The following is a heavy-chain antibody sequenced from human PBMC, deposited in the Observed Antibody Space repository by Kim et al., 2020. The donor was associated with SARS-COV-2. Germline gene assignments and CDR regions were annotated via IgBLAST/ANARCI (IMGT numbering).Heavy chain of an antibody. Sequence: GGSLRLSCAASGFTFSSYEMNWVRQAPGKGLEWVSYISSSGSTIYYADSVKGRITISRDNAKNSLYLQMNSLRAEDTAVYYCAREIPRITIFGVVIGPFDYWGQGTLVTVSS. CDR1: GFTFSSYE. CDR2: ISSSGSTI. V-gene: IGHV3-48*03. CDR3: AREIPRITIFGVVIGPFDY. D-gene: IGHD3-3*01. J-gene: IGHJ4*02.